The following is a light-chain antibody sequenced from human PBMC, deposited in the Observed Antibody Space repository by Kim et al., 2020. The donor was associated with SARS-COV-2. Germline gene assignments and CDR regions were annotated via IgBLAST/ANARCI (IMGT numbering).Light chain of an antibody. J-gene: IGKJ4*01. CDR3: QQYNDWPLLT. CDR2: GAS. CDR1: QSVKNN. Sequence: IVLTQSPGTLSVSPGERVTLSCRASQSVKNNLAWYQQRPGQAPRLLIYGASTRATDISARFSGSGSGTEFTLTIRSLQSEDLAVYYCQQYNDWPLLTFGGGTKVDIK. V-gene: IGKV3-15*01.